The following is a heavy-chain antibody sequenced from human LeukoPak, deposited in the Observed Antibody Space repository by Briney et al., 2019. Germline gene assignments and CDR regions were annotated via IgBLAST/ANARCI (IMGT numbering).Heavy chain of an antibody. CDR2: IYYSGST. CDR3: ARSYSGSFDY. V-gene: IGHV4-59*01. Sequence: SETLSLTCTVSGGSISSYYWSWIRQPPGKGLEWIGYIYYSGSTNYNPSLKSRVTISVDTSKNQFSLKLSSVTAADTAVYYCARSYSGSFDYWGQGTLVTVSS. J-gene: IGHJ4*02. CDR1: GGSISSYY. D-gene: IGHD1-26*01.